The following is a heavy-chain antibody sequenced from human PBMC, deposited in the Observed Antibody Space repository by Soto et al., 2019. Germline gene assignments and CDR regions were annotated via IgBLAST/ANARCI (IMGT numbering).Heavy chain of an antibody. Sequence: QLVESGGGLVQPGGSLRLSCAASGFTFSSYWMSWVRQAPGKGLEWVANIKQDGSEKYYVDSVKGRFAISRDNAKNSLYLQMNSLRAEDTAVYYCARDDALRFSGVWGKGTTVTVSS. CDR1: GFTFSSYW. V-gene: IGHV3-7*01. J-gene: IGHJ6*04. D-gene: IGHD3-3*01. CDR3: ARDDALRFSGV. CDR2: IKQDGSEK.